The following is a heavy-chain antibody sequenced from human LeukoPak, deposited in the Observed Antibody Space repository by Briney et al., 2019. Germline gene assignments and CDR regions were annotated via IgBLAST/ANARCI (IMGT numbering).Heavy chain of an antibody. V-gene: IGHV3-23*01. Sequence: GGSLRLSCAASGFTFSNFAMRWVRQAPGKGLEWVSLINGDGGSKYYADSVKGRFTISRDNAKNTLFLQMNSLRAEDTAIYYGAKDSPVLGPYWGQGTLVTVSS. D-gene: IGHD3-16*01. CDR3: AKDSPVLGPY. CDR1: GFTFSNFA. J-gene: IGHJ4*02. CDR2: INGDGGSK.